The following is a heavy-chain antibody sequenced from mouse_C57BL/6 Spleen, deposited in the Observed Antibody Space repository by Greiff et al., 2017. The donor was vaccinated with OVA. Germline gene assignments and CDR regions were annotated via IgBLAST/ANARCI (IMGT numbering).Heavy chain of an antibody. CDR3: ARGSSYDYDVGRVILLMDY. CDR2: IDPNSGGT. CDR1: GYTFTSYW. V-gene: IGHV1-72*01. Sequence: QVQLQQPGAELVKPGASVKLSCKASGYTFTSYWMHWVKQRPGRGLEWIGRIDPNSGGTKYNEKFKSKATLTVDKPSSTAYMQLSSLTSEDSAVYYCARGSSYDYDVGRVILLMDYWGQGTSVTVSS. J-gene: IGHJ4*01. D-gene: IGHD2-4*01.